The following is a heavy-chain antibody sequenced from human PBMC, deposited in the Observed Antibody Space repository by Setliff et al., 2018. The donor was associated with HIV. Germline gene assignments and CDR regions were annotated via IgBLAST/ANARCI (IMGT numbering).Heavy chain of an antibody. J-gene: IGHJ4*02. CDR3: ARTNNNYHYDTSDYFAGYYFDS. Sequence: GGSLRLSCEASGFTFRDSYMSWIRQAPGKGLEWVSYISSGSSYTKYADSVKGRFTISRDNANNSMVLQMNSLRAEDTAVYYCARTNNNYHYDTSDYFAGYYFDSWGQGTLVTVSS. V-gene: IGHV3-11*06. D-gene: IGHD3-22*01. CDR2: ISSGSSYT. CDR1: GFTFRDSY.